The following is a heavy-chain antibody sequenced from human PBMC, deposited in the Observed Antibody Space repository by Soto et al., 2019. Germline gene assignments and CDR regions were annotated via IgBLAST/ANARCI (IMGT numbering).Heavy chain of an antibody. CDR2: IYYSGST. Sequence: SETLSLTCAVSGGSISSYYWSWIRQPPGKGLEWIGYIYYSGSTNYNPSLKSRVTISVDTSKNQFSLKLSSVTAADTAVYYCARHSVAAGHDAFDIWGQGTMVTVSS. CDR3: ARHSVAAGHDAFDI. D-gene: IGHD6-19*01. V-gene: IGHV4-59*08. J-gene: IGHJ3*02. CDR1: GGSISSYY.